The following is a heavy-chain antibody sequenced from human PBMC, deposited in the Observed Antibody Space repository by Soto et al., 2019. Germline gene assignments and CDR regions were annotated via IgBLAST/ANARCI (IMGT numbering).Heavy chain of an antibody. D-gene: IGHD5-12*01. V-gene: IGHV4-34*01. J-gene: IGHJ6*02. CDR1: GGSFSGYY. CDR3: ARDIGTRVYSGGWTYYYYGVAV. CDR2: INHSGST. Sequence: SETLSLTCAVYGGSFSGYYWSWIRQPPGKGLEWIGEINHSGSTNYNPSLKSRVTISVDTSKNQFSLRLSSVTAADTAVYYCARDIGTRVYSGGWTYYYYGVAVWGQGTTVTVSS.